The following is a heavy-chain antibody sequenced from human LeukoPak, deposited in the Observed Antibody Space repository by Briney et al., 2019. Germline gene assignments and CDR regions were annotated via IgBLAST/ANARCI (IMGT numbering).Heavy chain of an antibody. CDR1: GFTFSNTW. J-gene: IGHJ5*02. CDR3: ARTYSSRKMFDP. D-gene: IGHD6-13*01. V-gene: IGHV3-7*01. CDR2: INQDGSEK. Sequence: GGSLRLSCAASGFTFSNTWMSWVRQAPGKGLEWVANINQDGSEKYYVDSVKGRFTISRDNAKNSLYLHMNSLRAEDTAVYYCARTYSSRKMFDPWGQGTLVTVSS.